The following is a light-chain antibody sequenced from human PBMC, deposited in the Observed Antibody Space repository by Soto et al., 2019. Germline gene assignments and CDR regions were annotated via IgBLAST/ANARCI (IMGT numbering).Light chain of an antibody. V-gene: IGLV2-11*01. CDR2: DVN. CDR3: CSYAGSYSYV. J-gene: IGLJ1*01. CDR1: RSDVGNYDY. Sequence: QAVLTQPRSVSGSPGQSVTISCTGTRSDVGNYDYVSWHQQYPGKAPKLMIYDVNKRPSGVPDRFSGSKSGNTASLTISGLQTEDEADYYCCSYAGSYSYVFGSGTKVTVL.